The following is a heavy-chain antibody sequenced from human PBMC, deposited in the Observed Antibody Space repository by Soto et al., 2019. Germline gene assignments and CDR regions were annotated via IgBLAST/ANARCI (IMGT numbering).Heavy chain of an antibody. CDR2: IYATGTT. D-gene: IGHD1-1*01. CDR3: VRAGTTTLRDWFDH. Sequence: PSETLSLTCTVSGASISGFYWSWIRKSAGKGLEWIGRIYATGTTDYNPSLKSRVMMSVDTSKKQFSLKLRSVTAADTAVYYCVRAGTTTLRDWFDHWGQEISGTVSS. V-gene: IGHV4-4*07. J-gene: IGHJ5*02. CDR1: GASISGFY.